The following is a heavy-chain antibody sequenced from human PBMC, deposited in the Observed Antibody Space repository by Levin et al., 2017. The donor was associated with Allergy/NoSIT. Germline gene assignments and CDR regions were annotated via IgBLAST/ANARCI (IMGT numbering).Heavy chain of an antibody. CDR3: AREAPRGYYSY. D-gene: IGHD3-22*01. J-gene: IGHJ4*02. CDR2: IYSGGST. CDR1: GFTVSSNY. V-gene: IGHV3-53*01. Sequence: GESLKISCAASGFTVSSNYMSWVRQAPGKGLEWVSVIYSGGSTYYADSVKGRFTISRDNSKNTLYLQMNSLRAEDTAVYYCAREAPRGYYSYWGQGTLVTVSS.